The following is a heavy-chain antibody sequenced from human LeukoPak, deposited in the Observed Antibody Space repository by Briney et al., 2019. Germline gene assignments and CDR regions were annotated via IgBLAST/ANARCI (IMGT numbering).Heavy chain of an antibody. V-gene: IGHV1-46*01. Sequence: ASVKVSCKASGYTFTSYDMNWVRQAAGQGLEWWGIINPSGGSTSYAQKFQGRVTMTTDTSTSTVSMELSSLRSEDTAVYYCATPAGSGYNCFDYWGQGTLVTVSS. CDR2: INPSGGST. CDR1: GYTFTSYD. J-gene: IGHJ4*02. D-gene: IGHD5-24*01. CDR3: ATPAGSGYNCFDY.